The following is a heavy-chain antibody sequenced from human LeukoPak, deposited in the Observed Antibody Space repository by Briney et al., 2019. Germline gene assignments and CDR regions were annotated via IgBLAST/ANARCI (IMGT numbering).Heavy chain of an antibody. CDR3: AKEGFGDGFADY. CDR2: ISGSGGST. V-gene: IGHV3-23*01. J-gene: IGHJ4*02. CDR1: GFTFSSYA. D-gene: IGHD3-10*01. Sequence: PGGSLRLSCAASGFTFSSYAMSWVRQAPGKGLEWVSAISGSGGSTFYAGSVKGRFTISRDNSKNTLYLQMSGLRVEDTAVYYCAKEGFGDGFADYWGQGTLVTVSS.